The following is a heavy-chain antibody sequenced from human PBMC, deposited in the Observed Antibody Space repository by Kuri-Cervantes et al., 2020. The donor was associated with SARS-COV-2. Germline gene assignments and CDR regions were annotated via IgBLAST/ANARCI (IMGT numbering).Heavy chain of an antibody. Sequence: ASVKVSCKASGYTFTDYYLHWVRQAPGQGLEWVGWINPDSGETTYAQKFQGRVTMTRDSTINTAYMELHRLTSDDTAVYYCARDRGKAAYYYDSSGYFYWGQGTLVTVSS. CDR1: GYTFTDYY. CDR3: ARDRGKAAYYYDSSGYFY. CDR2: INPDSGET. V-gene: IGHV1-2*02. D-gene: IGHD3-22*01. J-gene: IGHJ4*02.